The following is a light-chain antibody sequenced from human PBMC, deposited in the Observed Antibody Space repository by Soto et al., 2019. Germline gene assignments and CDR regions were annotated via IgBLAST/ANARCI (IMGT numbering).Light chain of an antibody. Sequence: DIQMTQSPSSLSASVGDRVTITCRASQSISSYLNWYQQKPGKAPKLLIYAASSLQSGVPSRFSGSGSGTDFTLTISSLQAEDVATYYCQQSDSTPYTFGQGTKLEIK. CDR3: QQSDSTPYT. CDR1: QSISSY. J-gene: IGKJ2*01. CDR2: AAS. V-gene: IGKV1-39*01.